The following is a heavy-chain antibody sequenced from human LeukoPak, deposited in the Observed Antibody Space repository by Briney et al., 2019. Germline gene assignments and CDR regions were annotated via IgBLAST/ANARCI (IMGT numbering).Heavy chain of an antibody. CDR3: ARFWGLRDAFDI. CDR2: INPNSGGT. D-gene: IGHD3-16*01. Sequence: ASVKVSCKASGYTFTGYYMHWVRQAPGQGLEWMGWINPNSGGTNYAQKFRGRVTMTRDTSISTAYMELSRLRSDDTAVYYCARFWGLRDAFDIWGQGTMVTVSS. CDR1: GYTFTGYY. V-gene: IGHV1-2*02. J-gene: IGHJ3*02.